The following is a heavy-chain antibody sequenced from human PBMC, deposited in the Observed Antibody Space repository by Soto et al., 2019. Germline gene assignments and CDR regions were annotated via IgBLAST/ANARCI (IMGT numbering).Heavy chain of an antibody. J-gene: IGHJ6*02. D-gene: IGHD3-10*01. V-gene: IGHV3-30*18. CDR1: GFTFSSYG. CDR2: ISYDGSNK. CDR3: AKVRTEYGSGDYYYYYGMDV. Sequence: QVQLVESGGGVVQPGRSLRLSCAASGFTFSSYGMHWVRQAPGKGLEWVAVISYDGSNKYYADSVKGRFTISRDNSKNTLYLQMNSLRAEDTAVYYCAKVRTEYGSGDYYYYYGMDVWGQGTTVTVSS.